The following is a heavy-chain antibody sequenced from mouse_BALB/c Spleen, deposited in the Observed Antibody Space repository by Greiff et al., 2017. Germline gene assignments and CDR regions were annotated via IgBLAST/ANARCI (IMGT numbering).Heavy chain of an antibody. CDR1: GDSITSGY. CDR2: ISYSGST. CDR3: ARGGGYGRYWYFDV. Sequence: EVQVVESGPSLVKPSQTLSLTCSVTGDSITSGYWNWIRKFPGNKLEYMGYISYSGSTYYNPSLKSRISITRDTSKNQYYLQLNSVTTEDTATYYCARGGGYGRYWYFDVWGAGTTVTVSS. J-gene: IGHJ1*01. V-gene: IGHV3-8*02. D-gene: IGHD1-1*02.